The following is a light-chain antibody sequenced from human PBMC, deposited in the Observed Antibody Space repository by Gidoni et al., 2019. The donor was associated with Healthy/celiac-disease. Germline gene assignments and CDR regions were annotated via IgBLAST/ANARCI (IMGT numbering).Light chain of an antibody. Sequence: QSVLTQTPSASGTPGQRVTISCSGSSSNIGSNTVNWYQHLPGTAPNLLIYSNNQRPSGVPDRFSGSKSGTSASLAISGLQSEDEADYYCAAWDDSLNGWVFGGGTKLTVL. V-gene: IGLV1-44*01. J-gene: IGLJ3*02. CDR3: AAWDDSLNGWV. CDR1: SSNIGSNT. CDR2: SNN.